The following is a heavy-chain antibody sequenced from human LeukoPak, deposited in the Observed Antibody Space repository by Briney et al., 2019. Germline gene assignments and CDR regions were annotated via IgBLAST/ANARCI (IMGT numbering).Heavy chain of an antibody. D-gene: IGHD2-2*01. Sequence: TGGSLRLSCAASGFTFSNYAMHWVRQAPGKGLEYVSAISPNGVYTYYANSVKGRFTISRDNSKNTLYLQMGSLRAEDMAVYYCARRGCSSTSCYAVPDAWGKGTTVTVSS. CDR1: GFTFSNYA. J-gene: IGHJ6*04. CDR3: ARRGCSSTSCYAVPDA. CDR2: ISPNGVYT. V-gene: IGHV3-64*01.